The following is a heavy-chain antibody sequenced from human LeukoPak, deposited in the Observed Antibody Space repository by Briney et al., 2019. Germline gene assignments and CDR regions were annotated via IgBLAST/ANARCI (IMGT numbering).Heavy chain of an antibody. CDR3: ARGACSGGSCYRPQLAFDI. V-gene: IGHV4-28*03. Sequence: PSETLSLTCAVSGYSISSSNWWGWIRQPPGKGLEWIGYISYIGSTYYNPSLKSRVTMSVDTSKNQFSLKLSSVTAVDTAVYYCARGACSGGSCYRPQLAFDIWGQGTMVTVSS. CDR2: ISYIGST. J-gene: IGHJ3*02. CDR1: GYSISSSNW. D-gene: IGHD2-15*01.